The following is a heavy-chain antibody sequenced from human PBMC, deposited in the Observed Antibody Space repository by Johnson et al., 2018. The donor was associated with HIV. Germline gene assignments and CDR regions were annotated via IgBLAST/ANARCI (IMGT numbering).Heavy chain of an antibody. V-gene: IGHV3-74*01. J-gene: IGHJ3*02. D-gene: IGHD3-22*01. CDR1: GFTFSSYW. Sequence: VQLVESGGGLIQPGGSLRLSCAASGFTFSSYWMHWVRQAPGKGLVWVSHINTDGSSTSYADSVKGRFTISRDNSKNTLYLQMNSLRAEDTAVYYCAKDGSSGYPDADAFDIWGQGTMVTVSS. CDR2: INTDGSST. CDR3: AKDGSSGYPDADAFDI.